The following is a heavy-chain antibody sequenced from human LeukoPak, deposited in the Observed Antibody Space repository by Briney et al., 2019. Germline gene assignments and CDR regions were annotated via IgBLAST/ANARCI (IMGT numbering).Heavy chain of an antibody. CDR2: IIPIVATS. D-gene: IGHD3-9*01. Sequence: SVKVSCKASGGSFSRHAINWVRQAPGQGLEWMGRIIPIVATSNYAQKFQGRVTITADESTNAVYMELSSLTYEDTGVYYCARPRSYDIVTGQPHNWFDPWGQGTLVIVSA. J-gene: IGHJ5*02. CDR1: GGSFSRHA. CDR3: ARPRSYDIVTGQPHNWFDP. V-gene: IGHV1-69*13.